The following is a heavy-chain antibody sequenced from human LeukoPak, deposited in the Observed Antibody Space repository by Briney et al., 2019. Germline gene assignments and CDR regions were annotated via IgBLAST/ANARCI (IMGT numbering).Heavy chain of an antibody. V-gene: IGHV1-2*02. J-gene: IGHJ4*02. CDR1: GYTFTGYY. CDR2: INPNSGGT. D-gene: IGHD6-13*01. CDR3: ARQGSSWYPSDY. Sequence: ASVKVSCKASGYTFTGYYIHWVRQASGQGLEWMGWINPNSGGTNFAQKLQGRVTMTTDTSTSTAYMELRSLRSDDTAVYYCARQGSSWYPSDYWGQGTLVTVSS.